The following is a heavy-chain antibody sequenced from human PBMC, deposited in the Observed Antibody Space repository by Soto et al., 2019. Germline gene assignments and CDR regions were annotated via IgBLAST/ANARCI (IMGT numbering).Heavy chain of an antibody. Sequence: GEALKISCKGSGYSFTNYWIGWVRQRPGKGLEWMGIIYPGDSDTRYNPSFQGQVTISADKSISPAYLQWSSLKASDTAMYYCARHVGGYSYAPKFDYWGQGTLVTVSS. CDR2: IYPGDSDT. CDR3: ARHVGGYSYAPKFDY. V-gene: IGHV5-51*01. J-gene: IGHJ4*02. D-gene: IGHD5-18*01. CDR1: GYSFTNYW.